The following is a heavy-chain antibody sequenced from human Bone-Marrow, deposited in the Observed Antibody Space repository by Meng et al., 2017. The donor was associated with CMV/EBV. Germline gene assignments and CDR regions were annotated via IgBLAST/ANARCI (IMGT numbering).Heavy chain of an antibody. CDR3: ARDLVMRRYNSNPEGWFDP. J-gene: IGHJ5*02. Sequence: SETLSLTCTVYGGSISSYYWSWIRQPPGKGLEWIGYIYYSGSTNYNPSLKSRVTISVDTSKNQFSLKLSSVTAADTAVYYCARDLVMRRYNSNPEGWFDPWGQGNRVTVSS. D-gene: IGHD1-20*01. CDR1: GGSISSYY. CDR2: IYYSGST. V-gene: IGHV4-59*01.